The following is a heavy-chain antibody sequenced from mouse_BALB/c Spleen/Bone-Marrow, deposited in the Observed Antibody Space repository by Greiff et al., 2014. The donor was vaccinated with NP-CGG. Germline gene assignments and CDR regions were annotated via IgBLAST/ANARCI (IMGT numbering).Heavy chain of an antibody. Sequence: EVKLMESGGDLVKPGGSLKLSCEASGFTFSSYGMSWGRQTPDKRLEWVATISSGGSNTYYPDSVKGRFTISRDNAKNTLYLQMSSLKSEDTAMYYCARHQRYYAMDYWGQGTSVTVSS. CDR2: ISSGGSNT. CDR3: ARHQRYYAMDY. J-gene: IGHJ4*01. V-gene: IGHV5-6*01. CDR1: GFTFSSYG.